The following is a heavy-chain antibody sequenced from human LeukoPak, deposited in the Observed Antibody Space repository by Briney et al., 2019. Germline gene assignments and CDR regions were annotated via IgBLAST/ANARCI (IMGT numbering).Heavy chain of an antibody. D-gene: IGHD2-15*01. CDR2: IKQDGSEK. CDR3: ASLVVVAATWNY. J-gene: IGHJ4*02. Sequence: GALRLSCAASGFTFSSYWMSWVRQAPGKGLEWVANIKQDGSEKYYVDSVKGRLTISRDNAKNSLYLQMNSLRAEDTAVYYCASLVVVAATWNYWGQGTLVTVSS. V-gene: IGHV3-7*01. CDR1: GFTFSSYW.